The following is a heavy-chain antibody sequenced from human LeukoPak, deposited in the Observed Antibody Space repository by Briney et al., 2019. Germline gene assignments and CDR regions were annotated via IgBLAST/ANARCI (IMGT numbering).Heavy chain of an antibody. D-gene: IGHD3-3*01. V-gene: IGHV3-7*01. J-gene: IGHJ4*02. CDR3: ATDRGWRTSGYYLYYFEY. CDR2: IRHDGSEK. CDR1: GFIFTNYF. Sequence: GGSLRLSCAASGFIFTNYFMSWVRQAPGKGLEWVASIRHDGSEKYYVDSVRGRFTISRDNTMNSLYLQMSSLRAEDTAVYYCATDRGWRTSGYYLYYFEYWGQGTLVTFSS.